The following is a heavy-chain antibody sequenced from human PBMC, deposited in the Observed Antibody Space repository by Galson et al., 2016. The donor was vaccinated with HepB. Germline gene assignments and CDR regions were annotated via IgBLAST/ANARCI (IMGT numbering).Heavy chain of an antibody. D-gene: IGHD3-3*01. J-gene: IGHJ6*02. Sequence: SLRLSCAASGFSVYAMSWVRPAPGKGLEWVATFSGYDSSAFYADSVKGRLTIARDSSKKTLFLQMNSLRVDDTARYFCAKELHYEIARSSSDFWRGLARRQSAGDSDVDVCGQGTTVIVSS. CDR2: FSGYDSSA. CDR1: GFSVYA. CDR3: AKELHYEIARSSSDFWRGLARRQSAGDSDVDV. V-gene: IGHV3-23*01.